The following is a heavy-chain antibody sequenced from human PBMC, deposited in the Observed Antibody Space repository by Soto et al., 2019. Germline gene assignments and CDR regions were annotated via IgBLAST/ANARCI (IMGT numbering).Heavy chain of an antibody. Sequence: SETLSLTCTVSGGSIRSYYWTWIRQPPGKVLEWLGYIFYSGSTFYNPSLKSRVTISIHTSKSQFSLQLTSVPAADTAVYYCARGAADTAMVDSWGQGTLVTVSS. D-gene: IGHD5-18*01. CDR1: GGSIRSYY. J-gene: IGHJ4*02. V-gene: IGHV4-59*01. CDR3: ARGAADTAMVDS. CDR2: IFYSGST.